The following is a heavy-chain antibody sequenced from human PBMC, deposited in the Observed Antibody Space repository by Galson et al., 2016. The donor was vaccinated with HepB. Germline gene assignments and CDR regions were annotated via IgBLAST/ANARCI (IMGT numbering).Heavy chain of an antibody. CDR2: IYLSGRS. CDR1: GASISNNNW. J-gene: IGHJ4*02. CDR3: ISESWFN. V-gene: IGHV4-4*02. D-gene: IGHD3-10*01. Sequence: SETLSLTCAVSGASISNNNWCSWVRQPPGKGLEWIGEIYLSGRSNYNASLKSRLTISMDKSQKQFSLKLTSVTAADTAVYYCISESWFNWGWGTLVTVSS.